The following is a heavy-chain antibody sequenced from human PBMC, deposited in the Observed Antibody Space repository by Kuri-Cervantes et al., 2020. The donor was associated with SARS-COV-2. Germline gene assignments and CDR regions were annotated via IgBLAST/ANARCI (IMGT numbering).Heavy chain of an antibody. Sequence: SVKVSCKASGYTFTSYGISWVRQAPGQGLEWMGGIIPIFGTANYAQKFQGRVTITADESTSTAYMELSSLRSEDTAVYYCARDQGSSWEAGWFDPWGQGTLVTVSS. CDR1: GYTFTSYG. V-gene: IGHV1-69*13. J-gene: IGHJ5*02. CDR3: ARDQGSSWEAGWFDP. D-gene: IGHD6-13*01. CDR2: IIPIFGTA.